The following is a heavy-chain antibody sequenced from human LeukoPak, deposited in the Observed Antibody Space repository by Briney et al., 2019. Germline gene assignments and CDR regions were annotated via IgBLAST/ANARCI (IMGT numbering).Heavy chain of an antibody. CDR1: GFTFSSYS. V-gene: IGHV3-48*04. Sequence: GGSLRLSCAASGFTFSSYSMNWVRQAPGKGLEWVSYISSSSSTIYYADSVKGRFTISRDNAKNSLYLQMNSLRAEDTAVYYCARANTYYYDSSGYSVDYWGQGTLDTVSS. CDR2: ISSSSSTI. D-gene: IGHD3-22*01. CDR3: ARANTYYYDSSGYSVDY. J-gene: IGHJ4*02.